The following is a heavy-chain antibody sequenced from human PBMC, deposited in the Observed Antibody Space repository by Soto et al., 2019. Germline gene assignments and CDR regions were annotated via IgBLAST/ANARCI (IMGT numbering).Heavy chain of an antibody. CDR3: ARESEDLTSNFDY. V-gene: IGHV3-21*06. CDR2: ISSITNYI. CDR1: GFTFSSYW. Sequence: GGSLRLSCAASGFTFSSYWMHWVRQAPGKGLEWVSSISSITNYIYYGDSMKGRFTISRDNAKNSLYLEMNSLRAEDTAVYYCARESEDLTSNFDYWGQGTLVTVS. J-gene: IGHJ4*02.